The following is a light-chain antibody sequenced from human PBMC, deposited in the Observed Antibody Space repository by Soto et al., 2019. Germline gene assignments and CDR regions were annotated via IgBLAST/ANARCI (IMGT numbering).Light chain of an antibody. V-gene: IGLV1-44*01. CDR2: ENN. Sequence: QSVLTQPPSASGTPGQRVSISCSGSSSNIGRDPVNWYQHLPGTAPKLLIYENNQRPSGVPDRFSGSKSGTSASLAISGLQSEDAADYFCAGWDADLRGFVFGTGTKVTVL. CDR3: AGWDADLRGFV. J-gene: IGLJ1*01. CDR1: SSNIGRDP.